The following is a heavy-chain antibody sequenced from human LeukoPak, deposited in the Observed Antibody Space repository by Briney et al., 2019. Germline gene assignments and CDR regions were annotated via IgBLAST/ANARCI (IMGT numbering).Heavy chain of an antibody. Sequence: GASVKVSCTASGYTFTSYDINWVRQATGQGLEWMGWMNPNSGNTGYAQKFQGRVTMTRNTSISTAYMELSSLRSEDAAVYYCAPDHDFWSGFRKVAFDIWGQGTMVTVSS. CDR1: GYTFTSYD. CDR2: MNPNSGNT. V-gene: IGHV1-8*01. CDR3: APDHDFWSGFRKVAFDI. J-gene: IGHJ3*02. D-gene: IGHD3-3*01.